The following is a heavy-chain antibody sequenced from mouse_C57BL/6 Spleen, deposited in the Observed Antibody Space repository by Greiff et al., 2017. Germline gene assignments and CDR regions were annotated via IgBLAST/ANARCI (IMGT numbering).Heavy chain of an antibody. J-gene: IGHJ2*01. Sequence: EVKVVESGGGLVQPGGSMKLSCVASGFTFSNYWMNWVRQSPEKGLEWVAQIRLKSDNYATHYAESVKGRFTISRDDSKSSVYLQMNNLRAEDTGIYYCTPYYYGREYFDYWGQGTTLTVSS. D-gene: IGHD1-1*01. CDR3: TPYYYGREYFDY. V-gene: IGHV6-3*01. CDR1: GFTFSNYW. CDR2: IRLKSDNYAT.